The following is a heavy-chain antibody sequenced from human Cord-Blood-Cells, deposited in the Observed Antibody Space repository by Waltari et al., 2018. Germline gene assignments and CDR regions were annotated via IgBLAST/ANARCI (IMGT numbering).Heavy chain of an antibody. J-gene: IGHJ5*02. CDR2: IIPIFGTA. CDR1: GGTFSSYA. Sequence: KKPGSSVKVSCKASGGTFSSYAISWVRQAPGQGLEWMGGIIPIFGTANYAQKFQGRVTITADKSTSTAYMELSNLRSDDTAVYYWATKAAGRYLVVHQRVHPRGQGTLVTVS. D-gene: IGHD6-13*01. CDR3: ATKAAGRYLVVHQRVHP. V-gene: IGHV1-69*06.